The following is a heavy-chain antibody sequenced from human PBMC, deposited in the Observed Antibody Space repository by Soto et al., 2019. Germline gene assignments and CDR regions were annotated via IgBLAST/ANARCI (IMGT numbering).Heavy chain of an antibody. V-gene: IGHV3-30-3*01. Sequence: QVQLVESGGGVVQPGRSLRLSCAASGFTFSSYAMHWVRQAPGKGLEWVAVISCDGSNKYYADSVKGRFTISRDNSKNTLYVQMKSLTAEDTAVYYCASDRGNYDFWSGYYREYYYGMDVWCKGTTVTVSS. CDR3: ASDRGNYDFWSGYYREYYYGMDV. D-gene: IGHD3-3*01. J-gene: IGHJ6*04. CDR1: GFTFSSYA. CDR2: ISCDGSNK.